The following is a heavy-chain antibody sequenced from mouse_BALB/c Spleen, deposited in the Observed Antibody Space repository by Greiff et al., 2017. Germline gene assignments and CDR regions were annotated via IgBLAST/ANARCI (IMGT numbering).Heavy chain of an antibody. CDR3: AKGTWDYDEWFAY. CDR2: IDPANGNT. CDR1: GFNIKDTY. J-gene: IGHJ3*01. D-gene: IGHD2-4*01. Sequence: VQLQQSGAELVKPGASVKLSCTASGFNIKDTYMHWVKQRPEQGLEWIGRIDPANGNTKYDPKFQGKATITADTSSNTAYLQLSSLTSEDTAVYYCAKGTWDYDEWFAYWGQGTLVTVSA. V-gene: IGHV14-3*02.